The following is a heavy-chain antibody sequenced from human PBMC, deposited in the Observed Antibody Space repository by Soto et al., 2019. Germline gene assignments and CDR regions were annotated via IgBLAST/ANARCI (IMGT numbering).Heavy chain of an antibody. D-gene: IGHD6-13*01. CDR1: GFSLSTSGVG. J-gene: IGHJ4*02. CDR2: IYWDDDK. CDR3: AHRGRYRRSWYPLFFHY. Sequence: QITLKESGPALVKPTQTLTLTCTFSGFSLSTSGVGVGWIRQPPGKALEWLALIYWDDDKRYSPSRKSRLTITTDTSKNQVVLKMTNMDPVDTATYYCAHRGRYRRSWYPLFFHYWGQGTLVTVSP. V-gene: IGHV2-5*02.